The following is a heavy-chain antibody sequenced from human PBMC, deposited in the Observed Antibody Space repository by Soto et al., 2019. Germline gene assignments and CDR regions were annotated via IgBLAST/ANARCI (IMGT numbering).Heavy chain of an antibody. V-gene: IGHV4-34*01. CDR1: GGSFSGYY. D-gene: IGHD3-10*01. Sequence: PSETLSLTCAVYGGSFSGYYWSWIRQPPGKGLEWIGEINHSGSTNYNPSLKSRVTISVDTSKNQFSLKLSSVTAADTAVYYCARGLGGSGSPRWFDPWGQGTLVTVSS. CDR3: ARGLGGSGSPRWFDP. J-gene: IGHJ5*02. CDR2: INHSGST.